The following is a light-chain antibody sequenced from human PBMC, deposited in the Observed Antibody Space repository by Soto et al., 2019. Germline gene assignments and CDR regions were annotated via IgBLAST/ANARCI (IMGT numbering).Light chain of an antibody. CDR1: QGISNY. CDR2: AAS. Sequence: DIQMTQSPSSLSASVGDRVTITCRASQGISNYLAWYQQKPGRVPTLLLSAASTLQSWVPSRFSGSGSGTDFTLTITSLQPEDVATYYCQRYNDGSTFGQGTKVEI. J-gene: IGKJ1*01. V-gene: IGKV1-27*01. CDR3: QRYNDGST.